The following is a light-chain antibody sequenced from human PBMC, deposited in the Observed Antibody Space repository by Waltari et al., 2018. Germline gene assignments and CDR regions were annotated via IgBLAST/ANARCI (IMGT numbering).Light chain of an antibody. CDR3: QQYYSTPRT. Sequence: DILMTQSPDSLAVSLGERPTINCRSSQSILYSSNNKNYLAWYQQKPGQPPKLLLYWASTRESWVPDRFSCSGSGTDFTLSSSSLQAEDVATYYCQQYYSTPRTFGQGTKVEI. CDR2: WAS. CDR1: QSILYSSNNKNY. J-gene: IGKJ1*01. V-gene: IGKV4-1*01.